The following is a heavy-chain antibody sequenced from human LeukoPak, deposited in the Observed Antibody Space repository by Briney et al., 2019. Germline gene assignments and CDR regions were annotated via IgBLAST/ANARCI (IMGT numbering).Heavy chain of an antibody. CDR2: IYHSGST. D-gene: IGHD1-7*01. V-gene: IGHV4-30-2*01. Sequence: TLSLTCTVSGGSISGGGYYWSWIRQPPGKGLEWIGYIYHSGSTYYNPSLKSRVTISVDRSKNQFSLKLSSVTAADTAVYYCARTYWNYYFDYWGQGTLVTVSS. CDR1: GGSISGGGYY. CDR3: ARTYWNYYFDY. J-gene: IGHJ4*02.